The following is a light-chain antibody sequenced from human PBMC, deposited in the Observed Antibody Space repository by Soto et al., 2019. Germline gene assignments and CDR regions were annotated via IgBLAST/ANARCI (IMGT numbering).Light chain of an antibody. CDR3: QHYNSYPWT. J-gene: IGKJ1*01. Sequence: IQMTQSPSSLSASVGDRVTITCRTSQPISDYLNWYQQKPGKAPSLLIYDVSSLESGVPSRFSGSGSGTEFTLTISSLQPDDFATYYCQHYNSYPWTFGQGTKVDIK. CDR1: QPISDY. V-gene: IGKV1-13*02. CDR2: DVS.